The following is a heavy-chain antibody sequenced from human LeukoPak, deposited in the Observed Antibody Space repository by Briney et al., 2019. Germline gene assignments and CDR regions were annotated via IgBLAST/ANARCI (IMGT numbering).Heavy chain of an antibody. V-gene: IGHV3-30*04. CDR2: ISYDGSNK. Sequence: PGRSLRLSCAASGFTFSSYAMHWVRQAPGKGLEWVAVISYDGSNKYYADSVKGRFTISRDNSKNTLYLQMNSLRAEDTAVYYCARVGGFGELLLQAFDYWGQGTLVTVSS. J-gene: IGHJ4*02. CDR1: GFTFSSYA. CDR3: ARVGGFGELLLQAFDY. D-gene: IGHD3-10*01.